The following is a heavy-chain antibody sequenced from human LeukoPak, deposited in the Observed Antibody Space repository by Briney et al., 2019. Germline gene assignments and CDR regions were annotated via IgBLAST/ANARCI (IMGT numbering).Heavy chain of an antibody. CDR3: AKRGVVIRVILVGFHKEAYYFDS. Sequence: GGSLRLSCAVSGITLSNYGMSWVRQAPGKGLEWVAGISDSGGRTNYADSVKGRFTIPRDNPKNALYLQMNSLRAEDTAVYFCAKRGVVIRVILVGFHKEAYYFDSWGQGALVTVSS. J-gene: IGHJ4*02. CDR2: ISDSGGRT. CDR1: GITLSNYG. V-gene: IGHV3-23*01. D-gene: IGHD3-22*01.